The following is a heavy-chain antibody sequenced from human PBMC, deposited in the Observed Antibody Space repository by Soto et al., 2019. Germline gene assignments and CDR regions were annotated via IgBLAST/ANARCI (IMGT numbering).Heavy chain of an antibody. J-gene: IGHJ4*02. Sequence: EVQLVESGGGLVKSGESLRLSCVTSGFIMSNYRLNWVRQSPGKGLEWVSLIQSGSGRTFYADSVRGRFTISRDDAQSSVFLQINALRVEDTAVYYCVRETHDPRAYWGQGNLVHVSS. CDR3: VRETHDPRAY. CDR2: IQSGSGRT. CDR1: GFIMSNYR. V-gene: IGHV3-21*06.